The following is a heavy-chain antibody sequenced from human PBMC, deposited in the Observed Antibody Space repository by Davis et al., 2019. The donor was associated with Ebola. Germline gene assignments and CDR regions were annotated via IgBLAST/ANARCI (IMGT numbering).Heavy chain of an antibody. Sequence: SETLSLTCAVSGGSISSSNWWSWVRQPPGKGLEWIGEIYHSGSTNYNPSLKSRVTISVDKSKNQFSLKLSSVPAADTAVYYCARGNNLGDGHYYYYGMDVWGQGTTVTVSS. CDR3: ARGNNLGDGHYYYYGMDV. D-gene: IGHD5-24*01. CDR2: IYHSGST. J-gene: IGHJ6*02. V-gene: IGHV4-4*02. CDR1: GGSISSSNW.